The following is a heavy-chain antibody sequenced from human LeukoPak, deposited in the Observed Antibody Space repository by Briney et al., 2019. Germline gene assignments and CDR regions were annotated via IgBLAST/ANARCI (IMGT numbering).Heavy chain of an antibody. V-gene: IGHV4-59*01. CDR3: ARTYYDHVWGSYRLGYFDY. D-gene: IGHD3-16*02. Sequence: SETLSLTCTVSGGSISSYYWSWIRQPPGKGLGWIGYIYYSGSTNYNPSLKSRVTISVDTSKNQFSLKLSSVTAADTAVYYCARTYYDHVWGSYRLGYFDYWGQGTLVTVSS. CDR2: IYYSGST. J-gene: IGHJ4*02. CDR1: GGSISSYY.